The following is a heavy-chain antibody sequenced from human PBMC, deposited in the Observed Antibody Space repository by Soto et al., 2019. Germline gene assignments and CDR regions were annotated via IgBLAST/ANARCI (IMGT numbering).Heavy chain of an antibody. CDR1: RYIFTAYF. V-gene: IGHV1-2*02. CDR2: INPNNGAT. D-gene: IGHD1-1*01. CDR3: PSHDRGAWFDP. J-gene: IGHJ5*02. Sequence: ASVKVSCKAPRYIFTAYFMHWVRQAPGQGLEWMGWINPNNGATHYGLSFQGRVTMTRDTSISTAYMELSSLRSDDPAVYYCPSHDRGAWFDPWGQGTLVTVSS.